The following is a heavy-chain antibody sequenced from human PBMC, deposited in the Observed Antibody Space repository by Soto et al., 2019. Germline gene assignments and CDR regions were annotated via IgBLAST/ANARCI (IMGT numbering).Heavy chain of an antibody. CDR1: VEPMTGGYY. V-gene: IGHV4-38-2*01. J-gene: IGHJ4*02. CDR3: ARGWYYFDF. Sequence: SETLSLTCDVSVEPMTGGYYWGWIRQSPGKGLEWIGSIYYGGTTYYNPSLRSRLAIPIDTSKNQFSLRLGSVTAADTALYYCARGWYYFDFWGQGTLVTVSS. CDR2: IYYGGTT. D-gene: IGHD2-15*01.